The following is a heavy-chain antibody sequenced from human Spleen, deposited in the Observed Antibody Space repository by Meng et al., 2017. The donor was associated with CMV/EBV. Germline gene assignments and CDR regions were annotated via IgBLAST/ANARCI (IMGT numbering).Heavy chain of an antibody. Sequence: ASVKVSCKASGYAFTSYGVSWVRQAPGQGLEWMGWVGPYNTKTEYDKKFQGRVTMTTDTATSTAFLELRGLRSDDSAVYYCASTGYTSGWLNGLDLWGQGTVVTVSS. CDR1: GYAFTSYG. V-gene: IGHV1-18*01. CDR2: VGPYNTKT. J-gene: IGHJ3*01. CDR3: ASTGYTSGWLNGLDL. D-gene: IGHD6-19*01.